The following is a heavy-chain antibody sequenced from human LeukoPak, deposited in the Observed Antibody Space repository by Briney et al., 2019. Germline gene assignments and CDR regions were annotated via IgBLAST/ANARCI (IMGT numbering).Heavy chain of an antibody. CDR1: GDTFSNYA. CDR3: ARGILEWADAFHI. J-gene: IGHJ3*02. V-gene: IGHV1-69*05. D-gene: IGHD3-3*01. CDR2: IIPSFRTA. Sequence: GSSVKVSCKASGDTFSNYAISWVRQAPGQGLEWLGGIIPSFRTANYAQRFQGRVTITTDESTSTAYMELSSLRSDDMAVYYCARGILEWADAFHIWGQGTMVTVSS.